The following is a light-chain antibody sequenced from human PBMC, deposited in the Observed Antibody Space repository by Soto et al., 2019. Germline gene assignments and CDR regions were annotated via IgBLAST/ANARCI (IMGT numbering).Light chain of an antibody. CDR2: DVT. CDR1: SSDVGTYNY. Sequence: QSALTQPASVSGSPGQSITISCTGSSSDVGTYNYVSWYQQYPGTAPKLMIYDVTDRPSGVSDRFSGSKSGNTASLTISGRQAEDEADYYCTSVTGSTPRWVFGGGTKLTVL. CDR3: TSVTGSTPRWV. V-gene: IGLV2-14*01. J-gene: IGLJ3*02.